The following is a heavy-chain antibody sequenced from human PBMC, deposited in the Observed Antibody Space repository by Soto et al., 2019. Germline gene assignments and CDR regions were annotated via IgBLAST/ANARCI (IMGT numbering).Heavy chain of an antibody. V-gene: IGHV4-59*12. CDR3: ARGYSGYDYYYYYGMDV. J-gene: IGHJ6*02. D-gene: IGHD5-12*01. CDR2: IYYSGST. CDR1: GGSISSYY. Sequence: SETLSLTCTVSGGSISSYYWSWIRQPPGKGLEWIGYIYYSGSTNYNPSLKSRVSISVDTSKNHFSLKLTSVTAADTAVYYCARGYSGYDYYYYYGMDVWGQGTTVTSP.